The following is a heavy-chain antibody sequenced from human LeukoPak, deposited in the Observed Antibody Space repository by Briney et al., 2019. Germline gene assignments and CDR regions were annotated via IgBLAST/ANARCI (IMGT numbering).Heavy chain of an antibody. Sequence: ASVKVSCKASGYTFTGYYMHWVRQAPGQGLEWMGWINPNSGGTNYAQKFQGRVTMTRDTSISTAYMELSRLRSDDTAVYYCAREVGYCSGGSCYGTDYWGQGTLVTVSS. J-gene: IGHJ4*02. CDR2: INPNSGGT. CDR3: AREVGYCSGGSCYGTDY. V-gene: IGHV1-2*02. CDR1: GYTFTGYY. D-gene: IGHD2-15*01.